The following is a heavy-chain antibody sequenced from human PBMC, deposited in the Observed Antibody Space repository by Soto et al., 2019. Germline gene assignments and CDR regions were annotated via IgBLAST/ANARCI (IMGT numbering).Heavy chain of an antibody. Sequence: QVQLVESGGGVVQPGRSMRLSCAASGFTFSSYAMHWVRQAPGKGLEWVAVISYDGSNKYYADSVKGRFTISRDNSKNTLYLQMNSLRAEDTAVHYCARGWFGMDVWGQGTTVTVSS. CDR2: ISYDGSNK. CDR3: ARGWFGMDV. V-gene: IGHV3-30-3*01. D-gene: IGHD2-15*01. J-gene: IGHJ6*02. CDR1: GFTFSSYA.